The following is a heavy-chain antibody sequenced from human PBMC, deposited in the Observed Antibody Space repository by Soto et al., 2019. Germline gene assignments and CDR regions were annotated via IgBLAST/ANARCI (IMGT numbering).Heavy chain of an antibody. CDR2: ISAYNGNT. Sequence: ASVKVSCKASGYTFTSYGISWVRQAPGQGLEWMGWISAYNGNTNYAQKLQGRVTMTTDTSTSTAYMELRSLRSDDTAVYYCARDCSGGSCYFHPDCYYYGMDVWGQGTTVTVSS. D-gene: IGHD2-15*01. CDR3: ARDCSGGSCYFHPDCYYYGMDV. CDR1: GYTFTSYG. V-gene: IGHV1-18*01. J-gene: IGHJ6*02.